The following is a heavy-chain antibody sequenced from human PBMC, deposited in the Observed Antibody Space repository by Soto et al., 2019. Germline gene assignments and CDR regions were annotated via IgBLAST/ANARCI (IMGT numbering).Heavy chain of an antibody. CDR2: VNHSGST. CDR1: GGSFSGYY. V-gene: IGHV4-34*01. Sequence: SETLSLTCAVYGGSFSGYYWSWIRQPPGKGLEWIGEVNHSGSTNYNPSLKSRVTISVDTSNNQFSLKLSSVTAADTAVYYCARGRKVYTSTSYVDWGQGTLVTVSS. CDR3: ARGRKVYTSTSYVD. D-gene: IGHD6-13*01. J-gene: IGHJ4*02.